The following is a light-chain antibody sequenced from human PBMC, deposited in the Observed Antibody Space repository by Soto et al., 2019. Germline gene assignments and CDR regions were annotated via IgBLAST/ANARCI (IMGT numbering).Light chain of an antibody. CDR3: QQSSSTPQT. CDR1: QGISSY. CDR2: VAS. J-gene: IGKJ4*01. Sequence: IQLTQSPSSLSASVGERVTITCRASQGISSYLSWYQQKPGKAPKLLINVASTLQSGVPSRFSGSGSGTDFTLAISSLQPEDFATYYCQQSSSTPQTFGGGTKVDIK. V-gene: IGKV1-39*01.